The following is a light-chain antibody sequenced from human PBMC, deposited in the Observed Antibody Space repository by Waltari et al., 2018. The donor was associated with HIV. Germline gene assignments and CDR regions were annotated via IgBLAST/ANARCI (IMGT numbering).Light chain of an antibody. Sequence: EIQMTQSPSSVSASVGDRVTITCRASQGISSWLAWYQKKPGKAPKLRIYAASSLQSGVPSRFSGSGSGTYFTLTISSLQPEDFATYYCQQANSCPLTFGGGTKVEIK. CDR2: AAS. V-gene: IGKV1-12*01. CDR3: QQANSCPLT. J-gene: IGKJ4*01. CDR1: QGISSW.